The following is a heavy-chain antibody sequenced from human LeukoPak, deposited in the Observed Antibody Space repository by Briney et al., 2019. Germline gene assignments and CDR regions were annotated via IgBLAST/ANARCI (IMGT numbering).Heavy chain of an antibody. V-gene: IGHV4-34*01. J-gene: IGHJ6*02. Sequence: SETLSLTCAVYGGSFSGYYWSWIRQPPGKGLEWIGEINHSGSTIYNPSLKSRVTISVDTSKNQFSLKVSSVTAADTAVYYCVRVVPAAISRNYYGMDVWGQGTTVTVSS. D-gene: IGHD2-2*01. CDR1: GGSFSGYY. CDR3: VRVVPAAISRNYYGMDV. CDR2: INHSGST.